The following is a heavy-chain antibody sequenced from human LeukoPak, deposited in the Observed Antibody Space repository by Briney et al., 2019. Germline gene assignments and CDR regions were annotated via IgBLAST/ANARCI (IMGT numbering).Heavy chain of an antibody. J-gene: IGHJ4*02. CDR2: ISGSGGST. Sequence: PGGSLRLSCAASGFTFSSYAMSRVRQAPGKGLEWVSAISGSGGSTYYADSVKGRFTISRDNSKNTLYLQVTSLRAEDTAVYYCAKGSSSGYYPYYFDYWGQGTLVTVSS. D-gene: IGHD3-22*01. V-gene: IGHV3-23*01. CDR1: GFTFSSYA. CDR3: AKGSSSGYYPYYFDY.